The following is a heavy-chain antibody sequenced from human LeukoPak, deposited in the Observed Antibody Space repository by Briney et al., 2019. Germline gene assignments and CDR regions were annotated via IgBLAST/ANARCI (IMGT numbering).Heavy chain of an antibody. D-gene: IGHD5-18*01. CDR1: GGSFSGYY. CDR3: ASGETMVKDV. Sequence: SSETLSLTCAVYGGSFSGYYWSWIRQPPGKGLEWIGEINHSGSTNYNPSLKSRVTISVDTSKNQFSLKLSSVTAADTAVYYCASGETMVKDVWGKGTTVTISS. CDR2: INHSGST. V-gene: IGHV4-34*01. J-gene: IGHJ6*04.